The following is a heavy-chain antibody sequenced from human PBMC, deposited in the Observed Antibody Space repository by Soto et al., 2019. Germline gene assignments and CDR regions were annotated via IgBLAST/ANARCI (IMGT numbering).Heavy chain of an antibody. CDR1: GFTVSSNY. CDR3: ARDRASSGYYYYYDGMDV. Sequence: EVQLVESGGGLVQPGGSLRLSCAASGFTVSSNYMSWVRQAPGKGLEWVSVIYSGGSTYYADSVKGRFTISRDNSKNTLYLQMNSLRAEDTAVYYCARDRASSGYYYYYDGMDVWGQGTTVTVSS. V-gene: IGHV3-66*01. J-gene: IGHJ6*02. CDR2: IYSGGST. D-gene: IGHD3-22*01.